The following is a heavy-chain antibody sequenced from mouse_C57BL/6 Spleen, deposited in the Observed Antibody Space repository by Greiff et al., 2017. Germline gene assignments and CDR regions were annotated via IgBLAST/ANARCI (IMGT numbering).Heavy chain of an antibody. CDR2: IYPGDGDT. CDR3: ARRGYSNPLAY. V-gene: IGHV1-80*01. Sequence: QVQLQQSGAELVKPGASVKISCKASGYAFSSYWMNWVKQRPGTGLEWIGQIYPGDGDTNYNGKFKGKATLTADKSSSTAYMQLSSLTSEDSAVYFCARRGYSNPLAYWGQGTLVTVSA. J-gene: IGHJ3*01. CDR1: GYAFSSYW. D-gene: IGHD2-5*01.